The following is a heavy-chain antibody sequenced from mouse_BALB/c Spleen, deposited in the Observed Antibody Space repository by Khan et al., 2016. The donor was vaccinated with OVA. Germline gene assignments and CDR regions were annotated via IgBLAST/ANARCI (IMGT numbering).Heavy chain of an antibody. J-gene: IGHJ3*01. D-gene: IGHD1-1*01. V-gene: IGHV5-6*02. Sequence: EVKLVESGGDLVKPGGSLKLSCAASGFTFSTYGMSWVRQTPDKRLEWVATISSGGSYTYYPDNVKGRFTISRDNAKNTLYLQMSSLKSEDTAMYYGARLAYYYNSEGFAYWGQGTLVTVSA. CDR3: ARLAYYYNSEGFAY. CDR1: GFTFSTYG. CDR2: ISSGGSYT.